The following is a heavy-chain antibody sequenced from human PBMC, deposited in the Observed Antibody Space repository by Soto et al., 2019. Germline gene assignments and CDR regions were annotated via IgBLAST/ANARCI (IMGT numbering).Heavy chain of an antibody. CDR1: GVTVSSNY. V-gene: IGHV3-53*01. CDR3: ARGAAYYYDMICYHTIPIYGLQG. CDR2: IYSGGST. D-gene: IGHD3-22*01. Sequence: RLSFEASGVTVSSNYMSWVRQAPGKGLEWVSVIYSGGSTYYADSVKGRFTISRDNSKNTLYLQMNSLRAEDTAVYYCARGAAYYYDMICYHTIPIYGLQGWGQGTSVT. J-gene: IGHJ6*02.